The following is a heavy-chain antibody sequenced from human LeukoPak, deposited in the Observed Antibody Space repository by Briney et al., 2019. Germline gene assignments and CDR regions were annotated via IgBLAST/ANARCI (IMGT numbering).Heavy chain of an antibody. V-gene: IGHV3-43*01. Sequence: GGSLRLSCTASGFTFSSYWMHWVCQAPGKALEWVSLISWDGGTYYADSVRGRFSISRDNSKASLYLHMKSLRSEDTAFYYCAKGLDSKIQDFFDPWGQGTLVTVSS. CDR1: GFTFSSYW. J-gene: IGHJ5*02. CDR2: ISWDGGT. D-gene: IGHD3/OR15-3a*01. CDR3: AKGLDSKIQDFFDP.